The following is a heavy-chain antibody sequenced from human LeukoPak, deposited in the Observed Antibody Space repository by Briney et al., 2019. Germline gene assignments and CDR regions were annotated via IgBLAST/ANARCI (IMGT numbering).Heavy chain of an antibody. V-gene: IGHV5-51*01. CDR1: GFKFTNYF. Sequence: GESLKISCKGFGFKFTNYFIGWVRQMPGKGLEWVGIIYPTNSDTRYSPSLQGQVTISADKSINTAYLQWSSLKASDTAMYYCARHETLGYCSSTSCRAGWFDPWGQGTLVTVSS. D-gene: IGHD2-2*01. CDR3: ARHETLGYCSSTSCRAGWFDP. CDR2: IYPTNSDT. J-gene: IGHJ5*02.